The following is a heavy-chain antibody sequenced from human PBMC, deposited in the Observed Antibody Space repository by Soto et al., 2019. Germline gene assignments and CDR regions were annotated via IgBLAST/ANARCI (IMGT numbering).Heavy chain of an antibody. CDR1: GYTFSHYG. CDR3: ARGGKECSNSGCGYIYDGMDV. D-gene: IGHD5-18*01. CDR2: ISAYNGNR. Sequence: ASVKVSCKASGYTFSHYGIGWVRQAPGQGLEWMGWISAYNGNRHFAEGLRGRITMTTNTTTSTADVELRSLSSDDTAVYYCARGGKECSNSGCGYIYDGMDVWGQGTTVTVSS. J-gene: IGHJ6*02. V-gene: IGHV1-18*01.